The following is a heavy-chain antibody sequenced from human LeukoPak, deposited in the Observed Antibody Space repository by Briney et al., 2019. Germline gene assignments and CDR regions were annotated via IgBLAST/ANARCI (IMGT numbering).Heavy chain of an antibody. J-gene: IGHJ3*02. CDR2: IIPIFGTA. CDR3: AREHLHAFDI. V-gene: IGHV1-69*13. Sequence: ASVKVSCKASGGTFSSYAISWVRQAPGQGLEWMGGIIPIFGTANYAQKFQGRVTITADESTSTAYMELSSLRSEDPPVYYCAREHLHAFDIWGQGTMVTVSS. CDR1: GGTFSSYA.